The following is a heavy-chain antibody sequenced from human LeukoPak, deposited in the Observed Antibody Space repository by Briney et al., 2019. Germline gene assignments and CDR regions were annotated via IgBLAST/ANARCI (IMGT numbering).Heavy chain of an antibody. CDR2: IYYSGST. V-gene: IGHV4-39*07. CDR1: GGSISSSSYY. CDR3: ARDEVGATGSVGY. J-gene: IGHJ4*02. D-gene: IGHD1-26*01. Sequence: PSETLSLTCTVSGGSISSSSYYWGWIRQPPGKGLEWIGSIYYSGSTYYNPSLKSRVTISVDTSKNQFSLKLSSVTAADTAGYYCARDEVGATGSVGYWGRGPLVTVSS.